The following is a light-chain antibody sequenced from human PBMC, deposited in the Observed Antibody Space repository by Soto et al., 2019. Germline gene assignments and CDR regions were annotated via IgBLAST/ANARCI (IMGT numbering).Light chain of an antibody. CDR1: QSLTSN. J-gene: IGKJ4*01. CDR2: DTS. V-gene: IGKV3-15*01. Sequence: IILTQSPATLYVSPGERATLSSRASQSLTSNLAWYQQRPGQAPRLLIYDTSTRATDIPARFSGSGSGTEFTLTIASLQSEDFAVYYCQQYKHWPRMLSFGGGTRV. CDR3: QQYKHWPRMLS.